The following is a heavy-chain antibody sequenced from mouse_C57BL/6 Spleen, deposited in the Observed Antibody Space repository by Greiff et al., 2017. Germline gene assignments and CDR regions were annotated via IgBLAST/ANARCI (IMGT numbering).Heavy chain of an antibody. CDR3: ARQGEPGRRGNYAMDY. CDR1: GFTFSSYT. D-gene: IGHD4-1*01. Sequence: DVMLVESGGGLVKPGGSLKLSCAASGFTFSSYTMSWVRQTPEKRLEWVATISGGGGNTYYPDSVKGRFTISRDNAKNTLYLQMSSLRSEDTALYYCARQGEPGRRGNYAMDYWGQGTSVTVSS. V-gene: IGHV5-9*01. CDR2: ISGGGGNT. J-gene: IGHJ4*01.